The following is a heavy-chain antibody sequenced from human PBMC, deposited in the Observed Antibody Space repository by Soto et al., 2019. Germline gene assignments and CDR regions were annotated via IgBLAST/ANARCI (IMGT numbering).Heavy chain of an antibody. CDR3: ARGSSGWLRDDAFDI. CDR1: GYTFTSYG. D-gene: IGHD6-19*01. Sequence: ASVKVSCKASGYTFTSYGISWVRQAPGQGLEWMGWISAYNGNTNYAQKLQGRVTMTTDTSTSTAYMELRSLRSDDTAVYYCARGSSGWLRDDAFDIWGQGTMVTASS. CDR2: ISAYNGNT. J-gene: IGHJ3*02. V-gene: IGHV1-18*04.